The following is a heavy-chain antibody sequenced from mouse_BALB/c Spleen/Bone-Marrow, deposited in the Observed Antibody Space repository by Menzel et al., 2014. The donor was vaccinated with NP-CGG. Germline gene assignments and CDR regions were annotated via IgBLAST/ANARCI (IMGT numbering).Heavy chain of an antibody. D-gene: IGHD1-1*01. CDR1: GFTFSSFG. J-gene: IGHJ2*01. CDR3: VRSGSSSGYFDY. V-gene: IGHV5-17*02. Sequence: EVNLVESGGGLVQPGGSRKLSCAASGFTFSSFGMHWVRQAPEKGLEWVAYISSGSSTIYYGDTVMGRFTISRDNPKNTLFLQMTSLRSEDTATYYCVRSGSSSGYFDYWGQGTTLTASS. CDR2: ISSGSSTI.